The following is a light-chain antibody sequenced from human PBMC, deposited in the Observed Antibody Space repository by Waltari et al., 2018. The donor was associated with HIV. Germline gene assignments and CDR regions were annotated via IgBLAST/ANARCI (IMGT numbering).Light chain of an antibody. CDR3: QQYYSTPLT. CDR1: QSVLFSSNNKNY. Sequence: DIVMTQSPDSLAVSLGERATINFKSSQSVLFSSNNKNYLAWYQQKLGQPPRLLLYWASTRESAVPDRFSGSGSGADFTLTISSLQAEDVAVYYCQQYYSTPLTFGGGTKVEIK. CDR2: WAS. J-gene: IGKJ4*01. V-gene: IGKV4-1*01.